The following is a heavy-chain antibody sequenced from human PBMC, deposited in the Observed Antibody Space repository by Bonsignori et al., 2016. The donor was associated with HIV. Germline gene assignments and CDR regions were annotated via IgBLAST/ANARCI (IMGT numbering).Heavy chain of an antibody. J-gene: IGHJ6*03. CDR1: GGTFSSYV. V-gene: IGHV1-69*10. CDR3: ARGRYCTNGVCYGPGPGYMDV. D-gene: IGHD2-8*01. CDR2: IQSLSLGLA. Sequence: SVKVSCKASGGTFSSYVISWVRQAPGQGLEWMGGIQSLSLGLANYAQKFQGRLTITADKSTTTAYMELSSLRSEDTAVYYCARGRYCTNGVCYGPGPGYMDVWGKGTTVTVSS.